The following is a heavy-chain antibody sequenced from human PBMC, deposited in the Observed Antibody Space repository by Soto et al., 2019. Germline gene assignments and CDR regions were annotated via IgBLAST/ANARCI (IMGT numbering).Heavy chain of an antibody. V-gene: IGHV3-7*05. Sequence: GGSLRLSCAASGFTFSSYWMSWVRQAPGKGLEWVANIKQDGSEKYYVDSVKGRFTISRDNAKNSLSLQMNSLRAEDTAVYYCARGVRGYSYAYNAYYYGLDVWGQGTTVTVSS. D-gene: IGHD5-18*01. CDR1: GFTFSSYW. J-gene: IGHJ6*02. CDR3: ARGVRGYSYAYNAYYYGLDV. CDR2: IKQDGSEK.